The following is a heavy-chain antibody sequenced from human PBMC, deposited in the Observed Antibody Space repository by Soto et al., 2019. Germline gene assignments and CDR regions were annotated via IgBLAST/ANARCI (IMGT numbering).Heavy chain of an antibody. CDR2: IYYSGST. V-gene: IGHV4-39*01. CDR1: GGPISGSSYY. J-gene: IGHJ4*02. Sequence: SETLSLTCTVSGGPISGSSYYWGWVRQPPGKGLEWIGSIYYSGSTYYNPSLKSRVTISVDTSKNQFSLKLSSVTAADTAVYFCVRQFCTSSVCYTYFDYWGQGILVTVSS. CDR3: VRQFCTSSVCYTYFDY. D-gene: IGHD2-2*02.